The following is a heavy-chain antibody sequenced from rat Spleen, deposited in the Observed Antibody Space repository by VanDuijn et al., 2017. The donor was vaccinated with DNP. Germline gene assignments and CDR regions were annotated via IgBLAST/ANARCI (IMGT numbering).Heavy chain of an antibody. CDR3: SKHKGSSSSYVMDA. V-gene: IGHV5-25*01. D-gene: IGHD1-2*01. CDR2: ISPDGDRT. CDR1: GFTFSNYD. Sequence: EVQLVESGGDLVQPGKSLKLSCEVSGFTFSNYDMAWVRQAPTKGLEWVALISPDGDRTYYRDSVKGRFTVSRNNAESTLHLQMDSLRSEDTATYYCSKHKGSSSSYVMDAWGQGTSVTVSS. J-gene: IGHJ4*01.